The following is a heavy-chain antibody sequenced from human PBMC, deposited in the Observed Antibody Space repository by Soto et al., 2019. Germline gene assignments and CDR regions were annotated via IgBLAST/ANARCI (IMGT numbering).Heavy chain of an antibody. Sequence: SSETLSLTCTVSGVSIINYYWTWIRQPPGKGLEWIGYIYYSGSTNYNPSLKSRVTMSVDTSKNRFSLKLSSVTAADTAVYYCAHYYDSSGSFPLFDYWGQGILVTVSS. CDR2: IYYSGST. J-gene: IGHJ4*02. CDR3: AHYYDSSGSFPLFDY. D-gene: IGHD3-22*01. V-gene: IGHV4-59*08. CDR1: GVSIINYY.